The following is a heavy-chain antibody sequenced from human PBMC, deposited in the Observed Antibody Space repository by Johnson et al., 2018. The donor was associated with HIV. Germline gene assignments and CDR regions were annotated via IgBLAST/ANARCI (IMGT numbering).Heavy chain of an antibody. CDR2: IYSGGST. CDR1: GFTVSSNY. J-gene: IGHJ3*02. Sequence: VLLVESGGGLVKPGGSLRLSCAASGFTVSSNYMSWVRQAPGKGLEWVSVIYSGGSTYYADSVKGRFTISRDNSKNTLYLQMNSLRAEDTAVYYCARARARVTFDIWGQGTMVTVSS. D-gene: IGHD2-21*01. V-gene: IGHV3-66*01. CDR3: ARARARVTFDI.